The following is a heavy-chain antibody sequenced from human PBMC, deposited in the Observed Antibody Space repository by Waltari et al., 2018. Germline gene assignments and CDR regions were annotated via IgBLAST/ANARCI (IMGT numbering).Heavy chain of an antibody. Sequence: QVQLVESGGGVVQPGRSLRLSCAASGFTFSSYAMHWVRQAPGKGLEWVAVISYDGSNKYYAYSVKGRFTISRDNSKNTLYLQMNSLRAEDTAVYYCARDGPQLHEYFQHWGQGTLVTVSS. CDR1: GFTFSSYA. CDR2: ISYDGSNK. V-gene: IGHV3-30-3*01. D-gene: IGHD1-7*01. CDR3: ARDGPQLHEYFQH. J-gene: IGHJ1*01.